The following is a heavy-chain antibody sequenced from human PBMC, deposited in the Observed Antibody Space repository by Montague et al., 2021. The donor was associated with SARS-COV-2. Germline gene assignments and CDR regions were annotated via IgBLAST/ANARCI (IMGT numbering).Heavy chain of an antibody. CDR2: TYYRSEWYS. Sequence: CAISGDSVSTNSGTWNWVRLSPSRGLEWLGRTYYRSEWYSDYSVSVKGRISINPDTSKNQFSLQLNSVTPEDTAVYYCAGAERGSCGDGNCYQYFFNYWGQGTLVTVSS. CDR3: AGAERGSCGDGNCYQYFFNY. J-gene: IGHJ4*02. V-gene: IGHV6-1*01. CDR1: GDSVSTNSGT. D-gene: IGHD2-15*01.